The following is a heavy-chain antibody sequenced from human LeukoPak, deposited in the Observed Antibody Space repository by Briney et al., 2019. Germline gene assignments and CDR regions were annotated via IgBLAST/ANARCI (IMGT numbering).Heavy chain of an antibody. Sequence: GGSLRLSCAASGLTFSSYWMTWVRQAPGKGLEWVATIEYDGSETYYVDSVRGRFSISRDNAKNSLYLQMNSLRAEDTAVYYCARDSTLSNYWGQGTLVTVSS. D-gene: IGHD3-16*01. CDR1: GLTFSSYW. V-gene: IGHV3-7*04. J-gene: IGHJ4*02. CDR2: IEYDGSET. CDR3: ARDSTLSNY.